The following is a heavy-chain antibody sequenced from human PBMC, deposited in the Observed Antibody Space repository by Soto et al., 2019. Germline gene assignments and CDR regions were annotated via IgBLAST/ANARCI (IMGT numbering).Heavy chain of an antibody. CDR1: GFTFSSYA. Sequence: PGGSLRLSCAASGFTFSSYAMSWVRQAPGKGLEWVSAISGSGGSTYYADSVKGRFTISRDNSKNTLYLQMNSLRAEDTAVYYCEKDRQYFDWLLYPFAYWARGPLVPVSS. V-gene: IGHV3-23*01. J-gene: IGHJ4*02. CDR3: EKDRQYFDWLLYPFAY. D-gene: IGHD3-9*01. CDR2: ISGSGGST.